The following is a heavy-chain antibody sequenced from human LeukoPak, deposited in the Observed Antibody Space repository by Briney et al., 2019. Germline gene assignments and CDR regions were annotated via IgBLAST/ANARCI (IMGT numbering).Heavy chain of an antibody. CDR2: INHSGST. J-gene: IGHJ6*03. D-gene: IGHD2-2*01. Sequence: PSETLSLTCAVYGGSFSAYYWSWIRQPPGKGLEWIGEINHSGSTNYNPSLKSRVTISVDTSKNQFSLKLTPVTAADTAVYYCARGPHLVRHYVDVWGKGTTVTVSS. CDR1: GGSFSAYY. CDR3: ARGPHLVRHYVDV. V-gene: IGHV4-34*01.